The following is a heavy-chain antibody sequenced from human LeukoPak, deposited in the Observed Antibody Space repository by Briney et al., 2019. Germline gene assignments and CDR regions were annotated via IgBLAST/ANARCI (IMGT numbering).Heavy chain of an antibody. J-gene: IGHJ6*02. CDR2: ISDDGNKE. Sequence: GGSLRLSCAASGFIFGNYGMHWVRQVPGKGLEWVAVISDDGNKEYYSDSVKGRFTFSRDKSKYTLNLQMNSLRAEDTAIYYCAKDNRNYAMDVWGQGTTVAVSS. V-gene: IGHV3-30*18. CDR3: AKDNRNYAMDV. CDR1: GFIFGNYG.